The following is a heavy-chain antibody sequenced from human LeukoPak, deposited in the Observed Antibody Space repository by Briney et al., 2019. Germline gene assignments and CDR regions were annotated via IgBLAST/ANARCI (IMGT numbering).Heavy chain of an antibody. CDR1: GFTFTNFW. J-gene: IGHJ4*01. V-gene: IGHV3-7*01. CDR3: AGRDSARNPWAY. D-gene: IGHD4-11*01. CDR2: IRPDGSEQ. Sequence: GGSLRLSCAASGFTFTNFWMNWIRRAPGRGLEWVANIRPDGSEQFYVDSVKGRFTISRDNAKNSVYLQMNSLRADDTAVYYCAGRDSARNPWAYWGQEPWSPSPQ.